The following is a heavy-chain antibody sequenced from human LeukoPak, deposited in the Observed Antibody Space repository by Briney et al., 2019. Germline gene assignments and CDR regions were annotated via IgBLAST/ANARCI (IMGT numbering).Heavy chain of an antibody. V-gene: IGHV4-39*07. CDR1: GGSISSSSYY. CDR3: ARAVWFLASYYFDY. Sequence: SETLSLTCTVSGGSISSSSYYRGWIRQPPGKGLEWIGSIYYSGSTYYNPSLKSRVTISVDTSKNQFSLKLSSVTAADTAVYYCARAVWFLASYYFDYWGQGTLVTVSS. J-gene: IGHJ4*02. D-gene: IGHD3-10*01. CDR2: IYYSGST.